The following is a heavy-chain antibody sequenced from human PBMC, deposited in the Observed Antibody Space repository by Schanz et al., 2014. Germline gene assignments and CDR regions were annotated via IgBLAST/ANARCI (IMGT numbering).Heavy chain of an antibody. CDR1: GFTFSSYN. D-gene: IGHD6-13*01. Sequence: EVQLVESGGGLVQPGGSLRLSCAASGFTFSSYNINWVRQAPGKGLEWVSSISSSSSYIYYADSVKGRFTISRDNAKSSLFLQMNSLRAEDTAVYYCVREVGAAAGLAWGLDYWGRGTLVTVSS. CDR2: ISSSSSYI. CDR3: VREVGAAAGLAWGLDY. V-gene: IGHV3-21*06. J-gene: IGHJ4*02.